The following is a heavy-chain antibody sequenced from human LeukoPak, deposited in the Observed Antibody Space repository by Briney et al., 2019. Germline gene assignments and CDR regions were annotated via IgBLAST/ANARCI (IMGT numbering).Heavy chain of an antibody. J-gene: IGHJ4*02. D-gene: IGHD6-19*01. CDR2: IYYSGST. V-gene: IGHV4-39*01. CDR3: ARRYSSGHDY. CDR1: GGSISSSSYY. Sequence: PSETLSLTCTVSGGSISSSSYYWGWIRQPPGKGLEWIGSIYYSGSTYYNPSLKSRVTISVDTSKNQFSLKLSSVTAADTAVYYCARRYSSGHDYWGQGTLVTVSS.